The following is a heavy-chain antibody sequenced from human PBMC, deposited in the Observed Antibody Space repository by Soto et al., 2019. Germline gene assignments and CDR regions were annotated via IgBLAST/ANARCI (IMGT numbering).Heavy chain of an antibody. V-gene: IGHV3-23*01. D-gene: IGHD1-26*01. CDR3: GKDHYSLSSGGYREVFDI. Sequence: EVQLLESGGGLVQPGGSLRLSCAASGFTFSSYAMSWVRQAPGKGLEWVSGISGRGGSTYYAYSVKGRFTISRDNSKNTLHLQMKRLRAEDTAVYYCGKDHYSLSSGGYREVFDIWGQGKMVTVSS. CDR1: GFTFSSYA. CDR2: ISGRGGST. J-gene: IGHJ3*02.